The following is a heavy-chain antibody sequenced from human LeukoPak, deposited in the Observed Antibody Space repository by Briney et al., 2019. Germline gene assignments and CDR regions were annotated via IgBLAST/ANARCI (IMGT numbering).Heavy chain of an antibody. CDR2: IIGSAGNT. V-gene: IGHV3-23*01. J-gene: IGHJ5*02. D-gene: IGHD3-10*01. CDR3: AKHPYGFANNWFDP. CDR1: GFTFNNYA. Sequence: QPGGSLRLSCAASGFTFNNYAMSWVRQAPGKGLEWVSTIIGSAGNTYYADSVKGRFTISRDNSKNTLYLQMNSLRAEDTAVYYCAKHPYGFANNWFDPWGQGTLVTVSS.